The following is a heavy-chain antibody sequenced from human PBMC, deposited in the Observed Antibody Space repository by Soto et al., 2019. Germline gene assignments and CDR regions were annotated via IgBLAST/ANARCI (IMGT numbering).Heavy chain of an antibody. CDR3: ARGPSLEWLLYGSVYYYYGMDV. CDR1: GYTFTSYY. V-gene: IGHV1-46*01. J-gene: IGHJ6*02. D-gene: IGHD3-3*01. Sequence: ASVKVSFKASGYTFTSYYMHWLRQAPGQGLEWMGIINPSGGSTSYAQKFQGRVTMTRDTSTSTVYMELSSLRSEDTAVYYCARGPSLEWLLYGSVYYYYGMDVWGQGTTVTVSS. CDR2: INPSGGST.